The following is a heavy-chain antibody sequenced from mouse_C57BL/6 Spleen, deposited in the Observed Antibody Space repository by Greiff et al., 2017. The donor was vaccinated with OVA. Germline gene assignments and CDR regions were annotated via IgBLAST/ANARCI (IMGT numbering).Heavy chain of an antibody. V-gene: IGHV5-4*01. D-gene: IGHD1-1*01. CDR2: ISDGGSYT. CDR1: GFTFSSYA. J-gene: IGHJ2*01. Sequence: EVKLMESGGGLVKPGGSLKLSCAASGFTFSSYAMSWVRQTPEKRLEWVATISDGGSYTYYPDNVKGRFTISRDNAKNNLYLQMSHLKSEDTAMYYCARDLGTTVRYFDDWGQGTTLTVSS. CDR3: ARDLGTTVRYFDD.